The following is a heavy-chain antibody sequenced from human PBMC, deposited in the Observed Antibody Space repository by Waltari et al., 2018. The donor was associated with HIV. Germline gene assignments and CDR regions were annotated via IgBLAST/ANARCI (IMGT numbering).Heavy chain of an antibody. CDR3: ASLYGSGSPNWYFDL. CDR2: IYYSGTT. J-gene: IGHJ2*01. Sequence: QLQLQESGPGLVKPSETLSLTCTVPGGSISSSSYYWGWIRQPPGKGLEWIGSIYYSGTTYYKPSLKSRVTISVDTSKNQFSLKLRSVTVADTAVYYCASLYGSGSPNWYFDLWGRGTLVTVSS. D-gene: IGHD3-10*01. V-gene: IGHV4-39*01. CDR1: GGSISSSSYY.